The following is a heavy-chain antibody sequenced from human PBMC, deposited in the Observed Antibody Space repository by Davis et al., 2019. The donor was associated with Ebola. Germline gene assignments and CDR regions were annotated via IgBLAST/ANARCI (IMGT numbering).Heavy chain of an antibody. CDR1: GFTFSSYG. D-gene: IGHD3-10*01. V-gene: IGHV3-30*18. J-gene: IGHJ5*02. CDR3: AKDVSHDVLLWFGELS. CDR2: ISYDGSNK. Sequence: PGGSLRLSCAASGFTFSSYGMHWVRQAPGKGLEWVAVISYDGSNKYYADSLKGRFTISRDNSKNTLYLQMNSLRAEDTAVYYFAKDVSHDVLLWFGELSWGQGTLVTVSS.